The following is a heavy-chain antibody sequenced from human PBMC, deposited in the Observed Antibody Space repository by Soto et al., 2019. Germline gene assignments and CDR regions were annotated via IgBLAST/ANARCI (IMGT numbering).Heavy chain of an antibody. CDR3: ARGRRGTFFGVVITRQDPRMDV. D-gene: IGHD3-3*01. V-gene: IGHV4-34*01. CDR1: GGSFSGYY. CDR2: INHSGST. Sequence: PSETLSLTCAVYGGSFSGYYWSWIRQPPGKGLEWIGEINHSGSTNYNPSLKSRVTISVDTSKNQFSLKLSSVTAADTAVYYCARGRRGTFFGVVITRQDPRMDVWGQGTTVTVPS. J-gene: IGHJ6*02.